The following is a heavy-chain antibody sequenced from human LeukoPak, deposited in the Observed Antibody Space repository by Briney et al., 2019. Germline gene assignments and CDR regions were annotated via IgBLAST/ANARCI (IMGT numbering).Heavy chain of an antibody. V-gene: IGHV3-48*03. Sequence: PGGSLRLSCAASGFTVSSYEMNWVRQAPGKGLEWISYISSSGSTMYYADSVKGRFTISRDNARNSLYLQMNSLRAEDTAIYYCASSSWYALDYWGQGTLVTVSS. CDR2: ISSSGSTM. CDR1: GFTVSSYE. CDR3: ASSSWYALDY. D-gene: IGHD6-13*01. J-gene: IGHJ4*02.